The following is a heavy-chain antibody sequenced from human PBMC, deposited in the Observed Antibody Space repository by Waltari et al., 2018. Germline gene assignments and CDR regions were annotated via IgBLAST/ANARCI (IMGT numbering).Heavy chain of an antibody. J-gene: IGHJ3*01. CDR3: ARHTDAAVATRSAFDL. CDR1: GYIFRSDW. D-gene: IGHD2-2*01. CDR2: IDPSDSYT. V-gene: IGHV5-10-1*03. Sequence: DVQLIQSGAAVKKPGESLRISCKVTGYIFRSDWLYWVRQPPGKGLEWMGKIDPSDSYTNYSPSFQGLVTMSADKSLDTAYLQWSALKASDTGMYYCARHTDAAVATRSAFDLWGQGTMVTVST.